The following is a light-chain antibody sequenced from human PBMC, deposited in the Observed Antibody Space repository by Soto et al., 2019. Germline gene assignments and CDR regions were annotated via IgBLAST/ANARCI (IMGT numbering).Light chain of an antibody. CDR2: LNTDGSH. Sequence: QSVLIQSPSASASLGAAVKLTRTLSSGHITHAIAWHQQQPEKGPHYLMNLNTDGSHDRGDGIPDRFQGSTSGAEHYLTLPSLQADDDAYYYCQICGPVPGWVFGGGTEITVL. J-gene: IGLJ3*02. V-gene: IGLV4-69*01. CDR3: QICGPVPGWV. CDR1: SGHITHA.